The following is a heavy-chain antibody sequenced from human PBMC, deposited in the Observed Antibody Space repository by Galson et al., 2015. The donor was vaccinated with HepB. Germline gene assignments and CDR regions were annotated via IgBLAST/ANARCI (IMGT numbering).Heavy chain of an antibody. J-gene: IGHJ4*02. Sequence: SLRLARAASGLSVGSYAMRWGRQAQGGGLEWVSAISGSGGSTYYADSVKGRLTISRDNSKNTLYLQMNSLIAEDTAVYYCSINTGCSRGSCFSLHWGQGTLVTVSS. V-gene: IGHV3-23*01. CDR2: ISGSGGST. D-gene: IGHD2-15*01. CDR3: SINTGCSRGSCFSLH. CDR1: GLSVGSYA.